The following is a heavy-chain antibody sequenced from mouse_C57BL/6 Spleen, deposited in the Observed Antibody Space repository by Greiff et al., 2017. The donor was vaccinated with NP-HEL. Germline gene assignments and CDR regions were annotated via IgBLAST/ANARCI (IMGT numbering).Heavy chain of an antibody. CDR1: GYAFSSSW. CDR2: IYPGDGDT. J-gene: IGHJ4*01. CDR3: ANSNYPYYYAMDY. D-gene: IGHD2-5*01. V-gene: IGHV1-82*01. Sequence: QVQLQQSGPELVKPGASVKISCKASGYAFSSSWMNWVKQRPGKGLEWIGRIYPGDGDTNYNGKFKGKATLTADKSSSTAYMQLSSLTSEDSAVYFCANSNYPYYYAMDYWGQGTSVTVSS.